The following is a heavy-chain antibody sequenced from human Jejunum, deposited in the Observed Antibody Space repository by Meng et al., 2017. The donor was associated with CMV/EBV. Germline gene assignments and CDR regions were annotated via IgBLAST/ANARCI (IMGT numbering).Heavy chain of an antibody. Sequence: SDYTIHWGRQAPGKGLGWVGRIRSKTYGSATAYAASVKGRFIISRDDSKNTAYLQMNSLKTEDTAVYYCTRHSIVVVPAAGFDPWGQGTLVTVSS. V-gene: IGHV3-73*01. CDR3: TRHSIVVVPAAGFDP. J-gene: IGHJ5*02. CDR1: SDYT. D-gene: IGHD2-2*01. CDR2: IRSKTYGSAT.